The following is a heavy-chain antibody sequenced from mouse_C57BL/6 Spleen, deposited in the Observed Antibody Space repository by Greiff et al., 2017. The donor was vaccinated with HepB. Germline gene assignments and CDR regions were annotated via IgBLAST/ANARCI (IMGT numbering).Heavy chain of an antibody. CDR3: ARWGLAAY. J-gene: IGHJ3*01. V-gene: IGHV1-50*01. CDR1: GYTFTSYW. CDR2: IDPSDSYT. D-gene: IGHD2-13*01. Sequence: QVQLQQPGAELVKPGASVKLSCKASGYTFTSYWMQWVKQRPGQGLEWIGEIDPSDSYTNYNQKFKGKATLTVDTSSSTAYMQLSSLTSEDSAVYYCARWGLAAYWGQGTLVTVSA.